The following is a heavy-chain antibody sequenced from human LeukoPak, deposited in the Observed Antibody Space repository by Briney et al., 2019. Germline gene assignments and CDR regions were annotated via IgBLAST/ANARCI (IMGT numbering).Heavy chain of an antibody. D-gene: IGHD2-2*02. J-gene: IGHJ4*02. V-gene: IGHV4-39*01. CDR2: IYHTGTT. Sequence: PSETLSLTCTVSGGSISSSIYHGGWIRQPPRKGLEWIGTIYHTGTTHYNPSLKSRVTISVDTSRNQFSLTLNSMTAADTAVYYCAIYTNSAAGYWGQGALVAVSS. CDR3: AIYTNSAAGY. CDR1: GGSISSSIYH.